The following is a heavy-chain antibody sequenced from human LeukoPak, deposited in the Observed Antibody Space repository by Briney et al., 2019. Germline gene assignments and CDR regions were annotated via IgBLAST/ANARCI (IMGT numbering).Heavy chain of an antibody. D-gene: IGHD1-1*01. Sequence: ASVKVSCKASGYTFTSYGISWVRQAPGQGLEWMGWISAYNGNTNYAQKPQGRVTMTTDTSTSPAYMELRSLRSDDPAVYYCARSPSYNWNDGGDYWGQGTLVTVSS. J-gene: IGHJ4*02. CDR3: ARSPSYNWNDGGDY. CDR1: GYTFTSYG. V-gene: IGHV1-18*04. CDR2: ISAYNGNT.